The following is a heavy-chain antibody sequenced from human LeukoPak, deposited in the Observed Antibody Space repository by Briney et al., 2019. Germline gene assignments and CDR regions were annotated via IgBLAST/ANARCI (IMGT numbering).Heavy chain of an antibody. CDR3: ARDLSGGTDSDY. CDR1: GYTFTSYA. V-gene: IGHV1-3*01. CDR2: INAGNGNT. J-gene: IGHJ4*02. D-gene: IGHD1-1*01. Sequence: GASVKVSCKASGYTFTSYAIHWVRQAPGQRLEWMGWINAGNGNTKYSQKFQGRVTMTRDTSTSTVYMELSSLRSEDTAVYYCARDLSGGTDSDYWGQGTLVTVSS.